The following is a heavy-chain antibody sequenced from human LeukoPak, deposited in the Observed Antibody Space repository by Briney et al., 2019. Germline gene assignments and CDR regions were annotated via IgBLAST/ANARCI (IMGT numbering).Heavy chain of an antibody. Sequence: QTGGSLRLSCAASGFTFRNHAMTWVRQAPGKGLEWVSGMTASGDNTYYAASVKGRFTISRDNSKNTLYLQMNSLRAEDTAVYYCAKYAKVGLVAPGLDYWGRGTLVTVSS. V-gene: IGHV3-23*01. J-gene: IGHJ4*02. CDR2: MTASGDNT. D-gene: IGHD3/OR15-3a*01. CDR1: GFTFRNHA. CDR3: AKYAKVGLVAPGLDY.